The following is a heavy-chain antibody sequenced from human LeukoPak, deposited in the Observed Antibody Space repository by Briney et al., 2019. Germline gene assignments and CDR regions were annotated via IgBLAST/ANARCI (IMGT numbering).Heavy chain of an antibody. D-gene: IGHD3-22*01. CDR1: GFIFSSSA. CDR2: ISHNENT. J-gene: IGHJ4*02. Sequence: PGGSLRLSCAVSGFIFSSSAMSWVRQPPGKGLEWIGEISHNENTNYSPSLKSRLTISIDTSKNQFSLKLSSVTAADTAVYYCASSGSRWLIDKTYSPYWGQGTLVTVSS. CDR3: ASSGSRWLIDKTYSPY. V-gene: IGHV4-34*01.